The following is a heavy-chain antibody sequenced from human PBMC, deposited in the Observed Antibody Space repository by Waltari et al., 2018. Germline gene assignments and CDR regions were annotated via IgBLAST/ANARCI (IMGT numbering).Heavy chain of an antibody. CDR3: TRPSDYDFSPSSFNI. V-gene: IGHV3-73*02. Sequence: EVQLVXSGGGLVQPGGSLKLSCAASGFXLXGSAMHWVRQSSVKGLEWVGRVRTKLHSYTTTYAAPVKGRCTISRDDSYNIAYLQRNSLEPEXTAVYYCTRPSDYDFSPSSFNIWXQXTMVIVSS. CDR1: GFXLXGSA. CDR2: VRTKLHSYTT. D-gene: IGHD3-3*01. J-gene: IGHJ3*02.